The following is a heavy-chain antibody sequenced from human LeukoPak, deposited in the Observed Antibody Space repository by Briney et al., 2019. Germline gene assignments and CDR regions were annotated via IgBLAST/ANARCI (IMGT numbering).Heavy chain of an antibody. CDR1: GGSISSGGYY. CDR2: IYYSGST. J-gene: IGHJ4*02. Sequence: SETLSLTCTVSGGSISSGGYYWSWIRQHPGKGLEWIGYIYYSGSTYYNPSLKSRVTISVDTSKNQFSLKLSSVTAADTAVYYCARGGGYHYGVDYWGQGTLVTVSS. D-gene: IGHD3-22*01. CDR3: ARGGGYHYGVDY. V-gene: IGHV4-31*03.